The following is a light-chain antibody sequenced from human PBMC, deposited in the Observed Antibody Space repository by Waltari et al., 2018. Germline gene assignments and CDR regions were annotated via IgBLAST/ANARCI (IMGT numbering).Light chain of an antibody. CDR2: GAS. CDR3: QQYGSSPLT. V-gene: IGKV3-20*01. CDR1: QSVSSSY. J-gene: IGKJ4*01. Sequence: CRAGQSVSSSYLAWYQQKPGQAPRLLIYGASSRATGIPDRFSGSGSGTDFTLTISRLEPEDFAVYYCQQYGSSPLTFGGGTKVEIK.